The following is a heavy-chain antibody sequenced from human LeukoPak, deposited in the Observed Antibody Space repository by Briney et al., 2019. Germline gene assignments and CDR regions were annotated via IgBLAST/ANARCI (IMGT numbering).Heavy chain of an antibody. V-gene: IGHV3-7*01. CDR1: GFTFSSYW. Sequence: GGSLRLFCAASGFTFSSYWMSWVRQAPGKGLERVANIKQDGSEKYYVDSVKGRFTISRDNAKNSLYLQMNSLRAEDTAVYYCARERVQQQPVGYWGQGTLVTVSS. J-gene: IGHJ4*02. D-gene: IGHD6-13*01. CDR2: IKQDGSEK. CDR3: ARERVQQQPVGY.